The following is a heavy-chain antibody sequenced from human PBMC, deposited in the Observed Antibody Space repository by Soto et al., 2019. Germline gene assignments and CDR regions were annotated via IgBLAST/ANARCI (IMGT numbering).Heavy chain of an antibody. CDR3: ARGRLVAGTVDY. Sequence: QVQLVQSGAEVKKPGASVKVSCKASGYTFTSYDIKWVRQATGQGLEWMGWMNPSTGSTGFAQKLQGRVTMISNTSISTAYLELSSLTSEGTAVYYCARGRLVAGTVDYWGQGTLVTVSS. D-gene: IGHD1-7*01. V-gene: IGHV1-8*01. CDR2: MNPSTGST. CDR1: GYTFTSYD. J-gene: IGHJ4*02.